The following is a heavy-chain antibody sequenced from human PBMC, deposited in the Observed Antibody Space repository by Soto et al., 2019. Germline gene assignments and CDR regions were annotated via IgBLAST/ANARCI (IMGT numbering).Heavy chain of an antibody. CDR1: GGSISSGGYY. J-gene: IGHJ4*02. CDR3: ARTTGYCSSTSCPREY. V-gene: IGHV4-31*03. D-gene: IGHD2-2*01. Sequence: SETLSLTCTVSGGSISSGGYYWILIRQHPGKGLEWIGYIYYSGSTYYNPSLKSRVTISVDTSKNQFSLKLSSVTAADTAVYYCARTTGYCSSTSCPREYWGKGTLVTVSS. CDR2: IYYSGST.